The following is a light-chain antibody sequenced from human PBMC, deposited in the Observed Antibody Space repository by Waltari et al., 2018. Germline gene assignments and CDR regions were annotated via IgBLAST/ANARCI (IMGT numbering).Light chain of an antibody. V-gene: IGKV1-39*01. CDR2: TAS. CDR3: QQSYSTPYT. J-gene: IGKJ2*01. Sequence: DIQMTQPPSSLSASVGDRVTITCRASQSISIYLNWYQQRPGKAPKLLIYTASSLQSGVPSRFSGSGSGTDFTLTVSSVQPEDFATYYCQQSYSTPYTFGQGTKLEIK. CDR1: QSISIY.